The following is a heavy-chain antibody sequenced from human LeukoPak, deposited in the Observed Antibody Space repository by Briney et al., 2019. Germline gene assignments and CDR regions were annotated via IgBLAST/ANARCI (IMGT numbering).Heavy chain of an antibody. D-gene: IGHD3-10*01. J-gene: IGHJ6*03. CDR1: GFTFNNYG. V-gene: IGHV3-30*02. CDR3: AKDAGALVRGVAYYYMDV. CDR2: IRYDGSNK. Sequence: GGSLRLSCAASGFTFNNYGMHWVRQAPGKGLEWVAFIRYDGSNKYYADSVKGRFTISRDNSKNTLYLQMNSLRAEDTAVYYCAKDAGALVRGVAYYYMDVWGKGTTVTISS.